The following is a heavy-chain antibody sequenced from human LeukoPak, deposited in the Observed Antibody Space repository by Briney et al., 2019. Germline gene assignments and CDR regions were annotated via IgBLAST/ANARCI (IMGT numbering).Heavy chain of an antibody. CDR2: IFTSGRT. CDR3: ARHTTILGHFGY. Sequence: SETLSLTCTVSGGSINSGTSYWSWIRQPAGKGLEWIGRIFTSGRTYYNPSLKSRVAISVDMSENQFSLKMNSVTAADTAVYYCARHTTILGHFGYWGQGTLVTVSS. J-gene: IGHJ4*02. D-gene: IGHD5-24*01. CDR1: GGSINSGTSY. V-gene: IGHV4-61*02.